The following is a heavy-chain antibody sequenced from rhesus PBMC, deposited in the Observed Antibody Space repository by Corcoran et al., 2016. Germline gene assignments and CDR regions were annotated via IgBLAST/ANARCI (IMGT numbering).Heavy chain of an antibody. V-gene: IGHV4-147*01. Sequence: QVQLQQWGEGLVKPSETLSLTCAVYGGSISSNYWSWIRKPQGKGLEWIGRIRSDGRTNYHPSLSSRVTISIDTSKNQFSLKLSSVTAADTAVFYCARGDSHCSGLDSWGQGVGVTVSS. J-gene: IGHJ6*01. CDR1: GGSISSNY. CDR2: IRSDGRT. D-gene: IGHD2-15*01. CDR3: ARGDSHCSGLDS.